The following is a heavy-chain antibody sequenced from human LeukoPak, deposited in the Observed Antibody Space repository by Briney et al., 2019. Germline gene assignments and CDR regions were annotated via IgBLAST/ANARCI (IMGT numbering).Heavy chain of an antibody. CDR3: ARDQGALNS. CDR1: GDSVSSNSAA. J-gene: IGHJ4*02. CDR2: TYYRSGWYN. V-gene: IGHV6-1*01. D-gene: IGHD3-16*01. Sequence: SQSLSLTCAISGDSVSSNSAAWCWIRQSPSRGLEWLGRTYYRSGWYNDYAVSVQSRITINPYKSKNQFSLQLNSVTSEDTAVYYCARDQGALNSWGQGTLVTVSS.